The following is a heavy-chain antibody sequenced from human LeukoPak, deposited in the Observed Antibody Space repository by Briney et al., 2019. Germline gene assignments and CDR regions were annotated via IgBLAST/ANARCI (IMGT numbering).Heavy chain of an antibody. Sequence: ASVKVSCKVSGYTLTELSMHWVRQAPGKGLEWMGGFDPEDGETIYAQKFQGRVTMTEDTSTDTAYMELSSLRSEDTAVYYCATLVVVPAAPRESEYFQHWGQGTLVTVSP. CDR3: ATLVVVPAAPRESEYFQH. CDR1: GYTLTELS. V-gene: IGHV1-24*01. J-gene: IGHJ1*01. CDR2: FDPEDGET. D-gene: IGHD2-2*01.